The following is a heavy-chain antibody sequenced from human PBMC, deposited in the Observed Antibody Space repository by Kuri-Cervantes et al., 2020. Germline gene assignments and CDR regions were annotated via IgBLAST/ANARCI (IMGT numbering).Heavy chain of an antibody. CDR3: ARDKSFGTNTQLVVGGVLYYYYGMDV. D-gene: IGHD6-13*01. CDR1: GFTFSSYS. CDR2: ISSSSSTI. J-gene: IGHJ6*02. V-gene: IGHV3-48*01. Sequence: LSLTCAASGFTFSSYSMNWVRQAPGKGLEWVSYISSSSSTIYYADSVKGRFTISRDNAKNSLYLQTNSLRAEDTAVYYCARDKSFGTNTQLVVGGVLYYYYGMDVWGQGTTVTVSS.